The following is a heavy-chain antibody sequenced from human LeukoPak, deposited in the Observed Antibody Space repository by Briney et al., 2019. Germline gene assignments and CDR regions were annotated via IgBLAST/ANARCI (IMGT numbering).Heavy chain of an antibody. CDR1: GGSISSSSYY. J-gene: IGHJ4*02. CDR2: IYYSGST. D-gene: IGHD3-9*01. V-gene: IGHV4-39*01. Sequence: SETLSLTCTVSGGSISSSSYYWGWIRQPPGTGLEWIGSIYYSGSTYYNPSLKSRVTISVDTSKNQFSLKLSSVTAADTAVYYCARLNYDILTGYYIGSYYFDYWGQGTLVTVSS. CDR3: ARLNYDILTGYYIGSYYFDY.